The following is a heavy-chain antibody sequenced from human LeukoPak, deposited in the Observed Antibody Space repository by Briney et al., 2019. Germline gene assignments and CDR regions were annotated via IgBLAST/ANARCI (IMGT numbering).Heavy chain of an antibody. CDR2: ISSSSSYI. Sequence: GGCLRLSCAGSGFTFSSYSMNWVRQAPGKGLEWVSSISSSSSYIYYADSVKGRFTISRDNAKNSLYLQMNSLRAEDTAVYYCARDLSYCTITSCSYYYYGMDVWGQGTTVTVSS. D-gene: IGHD2-2*01. CDR1: GFTFSSYS. J-gene: IGHJ6*02. V-gene: IGHV3-21*01. CDR3: ARDLSYCTITSCSYYYYGMDV.